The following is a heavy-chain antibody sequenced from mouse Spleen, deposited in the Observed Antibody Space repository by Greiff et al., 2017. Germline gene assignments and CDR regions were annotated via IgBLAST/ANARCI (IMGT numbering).Heavy chain of an antibody. J-gene: IGHJ2*01. V-gene: IGHV5-16*01. CDR1: GFTFSDYY. CDR3: ARDWGLGYFDY. D-gene: IGHD4-1*01. CDR2: INYDGSST. Sequence: EVMLVESEGGLVQPGSSMKLSCTASGFTFSDYYMAWVRQVPEKGLEWVANINYDGSSTYYLDSLKSRFIISRDNAKNILYLQMSSLKSEDTATYYCARDWGLGYFDYWGQGTTLTVSS.